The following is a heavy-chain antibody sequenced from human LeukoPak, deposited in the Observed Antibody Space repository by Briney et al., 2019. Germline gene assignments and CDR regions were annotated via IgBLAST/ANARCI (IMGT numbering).Heavy chain of an antibody. CDR3: ARARSYYSYYYYMDV. CDR1: GYSISSGYF. J-gene: IGHJ6*03. V-gene: IGHV4-38-2*02. D-gene: IGHD3-10*01. CDR2: IHHDGIT. Sequence: SETLSLTCSISGYSISSGYFWGWIRQPPGKGLEWIGNIHHDGITYYNPSLKSRVTISVDTSRSQFSLKLSSVTAADTAVYYCARARSYYSYYYYMDVWGKGTTVTISS.